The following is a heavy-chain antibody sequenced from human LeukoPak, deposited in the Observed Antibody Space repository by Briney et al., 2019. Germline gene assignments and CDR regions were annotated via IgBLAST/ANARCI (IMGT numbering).Heavy chain of an antibody. CDR2: VSSSGGNT. J-gene: IGHJ4*02. V-gene: IGHV3-23*01. CDR1: GFTFSSYA. D-gene: IGHD3/OR15-3a*01. CDR3: AKEDWLGFDY. Sequence: GGSLRPSCAASGFTFSSYAMSWVRQAPGKGLEWVSVVSSSGGNTYNADSVKGRFTISRDNSKNTLYLQMNSLRAEDTAVYYRAKEDWLGFDYWGQGTLVTVSS.